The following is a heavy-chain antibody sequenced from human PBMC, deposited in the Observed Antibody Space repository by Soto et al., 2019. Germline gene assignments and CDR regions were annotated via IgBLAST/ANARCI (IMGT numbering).Heavy chain of an antibody. D-gene: IGHD6-19*01. CDR2: IIPIFGTA. Sequence: SVKVSCKASGGTFSSYSISWVRQAPGQGLEWMGGIIPIFGTANYAQKFQGRVTITADESTSTAYMELSSLRSEDTAVYYCARAYSSGWYRPPSYYGMDVWGQGTTVTVSS. V-gene: IGHV1-69*13. CDR3: ARAYSSGWYRPPSYYGMDV. CDR1: GGTFSSYS. J-gene: IGHJ6*02.